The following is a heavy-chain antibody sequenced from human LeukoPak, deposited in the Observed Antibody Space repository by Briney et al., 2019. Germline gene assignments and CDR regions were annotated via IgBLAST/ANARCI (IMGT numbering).Heavy chain of an antibody. Sequence: PGGSLRLSCAVSGFTSSRHWMSWVRQTPEKGLEWVANIKEDASEENYVESVKGRFTISRDNAKNSLYLQMNSLRAEDTAVYYCAIAAGWELGYWGQGTLVTVSS. CDR3: AIAAGWELGY. J-gene: IGHJ4*02. D-gene: IGHD6-25*01. CDR2: IKEDASEE. CDR1: GFTSSRHW. V-gene: IGHV3-7*01.